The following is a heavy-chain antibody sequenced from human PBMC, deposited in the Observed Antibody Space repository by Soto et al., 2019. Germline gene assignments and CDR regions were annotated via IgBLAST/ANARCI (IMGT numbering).Heavy chain of an antibody. Sequence: GGSLRLSCVASGFTFSNFAIHWVRQAPGKGLEWVAVISYDGSEKYYADSVKGRFTISRDNSKNTLYLQMSSLRAEDTALYYCEKATYGVVGVYFLDYWGQGALVTVSS. J-gene: IGHJ4*02. V-gene: IGHV3-30*18. CDR3: EKATYGVVGVYFLDY. D-gene: IGHD4-17*01. CDR2: ISYDGSEK. CDR1: GFTFSNFA.